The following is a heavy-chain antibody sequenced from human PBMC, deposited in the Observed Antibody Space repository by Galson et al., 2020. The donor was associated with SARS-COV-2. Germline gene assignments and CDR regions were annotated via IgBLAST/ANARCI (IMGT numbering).Heavy chain of an antibody. Sequence: SLKISCAASGFTFSSYGMHWVRQAPGKGLEWVAVIWYDGSNKYYADSVKGRFTISRDNSKNTLYLQMNSLRAEDTAVYYCARDWEEVAATPSGMDVWGQGTTVTVSS. D-gene: IGHD2-15*01. CDR2: IWYDGSNK. V-gene: IGHV3-33*01. CDR1: GFTFSSYG. J-gene: IGHJ6*02. CDR3: ARDWEEVAATPSGMDV.